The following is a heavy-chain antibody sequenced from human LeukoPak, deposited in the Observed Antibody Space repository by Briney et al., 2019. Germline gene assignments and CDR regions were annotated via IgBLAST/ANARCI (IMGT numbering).Heavy chain of an antibody. CDR3: ARDSHFYGSGSLVY. CDR2: IYYSGST. J-gene: IGHJ4*02. D-gene: IGHD3-10*01. V-gene: IGHV4-39*07. Sequence: SETLSLTCTVSGGSISSSSYYWGWIRQPPGKGLEWIGSIYYSGSTYYNPSLKSRVTISVDTSKNQFSLKLSSVTAADTAVYYCARDSHFYGSGSLVYWGQGTLVTVSS. CDR1: GGSISSSSYY.